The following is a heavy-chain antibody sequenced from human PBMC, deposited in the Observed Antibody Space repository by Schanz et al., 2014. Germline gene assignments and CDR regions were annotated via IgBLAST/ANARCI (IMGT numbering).Heavy chain of an antibody. V-gene: IGHV3-74*01. D-gene: IGHD4-17*01. CDR1: GFTFSDSW. Sequence: VQLVESGGYVVQPGRSLRLSCAASGFTFSDSWMHWVRQAPGKGLVWVSRTSNDGSFTTFADSVKGRFTISRDNAKNTLYLQMNSLRAEDTAVYYCVRDTDYHFDYWGQGTLVTVSS. J-gene: IGHJ4*02. CDR2: TSNDGSFT. CDR3: VRDTDYHFDY.